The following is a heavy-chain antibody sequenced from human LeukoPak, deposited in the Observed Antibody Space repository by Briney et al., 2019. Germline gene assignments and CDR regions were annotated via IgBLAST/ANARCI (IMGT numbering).Heavy chain of an antibody. V-gene: IGHV1-69*01. CDR3: ADRGGWYRGAFDI. CDR2: IIPIFGTA. D-gene: IGHD6-19*01. Sequence: ASVKVSCKASGGTFSSYAISWVRQAPGQGLEWMGGIIPIFGTANYAQKFQGRVTITADESTSTAYMELSSLRSEDTAVYYCADRGGWYRGAFDIWGQGTMVTVSS. CDR1: GGTFSSYA. J-gene: IGHJ3*02.